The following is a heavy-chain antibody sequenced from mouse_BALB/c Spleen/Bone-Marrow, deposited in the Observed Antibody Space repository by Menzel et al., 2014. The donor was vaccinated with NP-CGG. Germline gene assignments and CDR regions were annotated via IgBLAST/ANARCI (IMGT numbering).Heavy chain of an antibody. CDR3: ARGYYYSRDY. CDR1: GFTFTDYN. V-gene: IGHV1S29*02. CDR2: IYPYNSDT. Sequence: EVQFQQSGPELVKPGASVKISCKASGFTFTDYNMHWVKQSHGESLEWIGFIYPYNSDTVYNQKFKTRATLTVDNSSSTAYMELRSLTSEDSAVYYCARGYYYSRDYWCHLNSAAVS. J-gene: IGHJ4*01.